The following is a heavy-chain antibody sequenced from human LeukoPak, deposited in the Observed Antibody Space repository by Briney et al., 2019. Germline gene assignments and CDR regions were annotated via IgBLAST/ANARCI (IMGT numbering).Heavy chain of an antibody. V-gene: IGHV1-69*04. CDR3: ARDPWIQGY. D-gene: IGHD5-18*01. Sequence: SVKVSCKASGGTFSSYAISWVRQAPGQGLEWMGRIIPILGIANYAQKFQGRVTITADKSTSTAYMELRSLRSDDTAVYYCARDPWIQGYWGQGTLVTVSS. CDR2: IIPILGIA. CDR1: GGTFSSYA. J-gene: IGHJ4*02.